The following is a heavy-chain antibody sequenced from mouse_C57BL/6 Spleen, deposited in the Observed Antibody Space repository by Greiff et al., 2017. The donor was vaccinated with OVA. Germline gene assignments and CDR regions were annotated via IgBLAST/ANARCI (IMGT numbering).Heavy chain of an antibody. CDR3: ARDHGFYFDY. J-gene: IGHJ2*01. CDR1: GYSITSGYY. CDR2: ISYAGSN. V-gene: IGHV3-6*01. Sequence: EVKLQQSGPGLVKPSQSLSLTCSVPGYSITSGYYWNWIRQFPGNKLEWMGYISYAGSNNYNPSLKNRISITRDTSKNQFFLNLNSVTTEDTATYYCARDHGFYFDYWGQGTTLTVSS.